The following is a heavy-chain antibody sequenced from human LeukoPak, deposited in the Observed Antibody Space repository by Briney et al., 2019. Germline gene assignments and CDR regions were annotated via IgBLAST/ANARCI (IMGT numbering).Heavy chain of an antibody. CDR1: GYTFTGYY. CDR2: IKPNSGGT. V-gene: IGHV1-2*02. Sequence: ASVKVSCKASGYTFTGYYMHWVRQAPGQGLEWMGWIKPNSGGTKYAQKFQGRVTMTRDTSISTAYMELSRLRSDDTAMYYCARDAGAGWELLGRNDYWGQGTLVTVSS. D-gene: IGHD1-26*01. J-gene: IGHJ4*02. CDR3: ARDAGAGWELLGRNDY.